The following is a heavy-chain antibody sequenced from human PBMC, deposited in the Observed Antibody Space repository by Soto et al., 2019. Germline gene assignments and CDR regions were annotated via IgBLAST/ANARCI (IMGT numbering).Heavy chain of an antibody. V-gene: IGHV4-59*12. Sequence: PSETLSLTCTVSGGSISSYYWSWIRQPPGKGLEWIGYIYYSGSTYYNPSLKSRVTISVDTSKNQFSLKLSSVTAADTAVYYCARDQTPNAFDIWGQGTMVTVSS. CDR3: ARDQTPNAFDI. CDR1: GGSISSYY. J-gene: IGHJ3*02. D-gene: IGHD2-15*01. CDR2: IYYSGST.